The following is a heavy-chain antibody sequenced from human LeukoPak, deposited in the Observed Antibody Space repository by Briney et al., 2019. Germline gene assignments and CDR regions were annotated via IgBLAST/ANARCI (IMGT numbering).Heavy chain of an antibody. J-gene: IGHJ4*02. D-gene: IGHD3-22*01. CDR3: ASDLNYYDSSGYYYFDY. V-gene: IGHV3-30*01. Sequence: GGSLRLSCAASGFTFSSYAMHWVRQAPGKGLEWVAVISYDGSNKYYADSVKGRFTIPRDNSKNTLYLQMNSLRAEDTAVYYCASDLNYYDSSGYYYFDYWGQGTLVTVSS. CDR1: GFTFSSYA. CDR2: ISYDGSNK.